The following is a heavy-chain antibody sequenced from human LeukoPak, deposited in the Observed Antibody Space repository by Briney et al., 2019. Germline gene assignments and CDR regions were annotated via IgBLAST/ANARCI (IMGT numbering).Heavy chain of an antibody. Sequence: SETLSLTCTVSGGSISSYYWSWIRQPPGKGLEWIGYIYYSGSTYYNPSLKSRVTISVDTSKNQFSLKLSSVTAADTAVYYCARGSVFGVAYWGQGTLVTVSS. J-gene: IGHJ4*02. CDR3: ARGSVFGVAY. D-gene: IGHD3-3*01. CDR2: IYYSGST. CDR1: GGSISSYY. V-gene: IGHV4-30-4*08.